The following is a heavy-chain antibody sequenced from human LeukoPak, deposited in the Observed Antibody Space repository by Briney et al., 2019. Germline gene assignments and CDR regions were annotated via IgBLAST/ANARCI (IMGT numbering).Heavy chain of an antibody. V-gene: IGHV3-7*01. Sequence: GGSLRLSCAASGFSFTNYWMSWARQPRGKGLEWVANVKEDGTTKQYVDSVKGRFTISRDNAKNSLYLQMDSLRAEDTAVYYCVSQEVVPHWGQGTLVSVSS. J-gene: IGHJ4*02. CDR2: VKEDGTTK. CDR1: GFSFTNYW. D-gene: IGHD2-15*01. CDR3: VSQEVVPH.